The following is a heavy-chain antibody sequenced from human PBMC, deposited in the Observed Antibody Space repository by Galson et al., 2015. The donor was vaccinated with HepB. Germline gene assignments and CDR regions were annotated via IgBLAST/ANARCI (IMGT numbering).Heavy chain of an antibody. CDR2: INVDNGGT. Sequence: SVKVSCKAAGYTFTTHPFHWVRQAPGQRLEWMGWINVDNGGTRYSEKFQGRVTIISDTAASTVYMDLSSLTSEDTAVYYCARDRVAVADDDYYYAMDVWGQGTTVTVSS. J-gene: IGHJ6*02. CDR1: GYTFTTHP. V-gene: IGHV1-3*01. CDR3: ARDRVAVADDDYYYAMDV. D-gene: IGHD6-19*01.